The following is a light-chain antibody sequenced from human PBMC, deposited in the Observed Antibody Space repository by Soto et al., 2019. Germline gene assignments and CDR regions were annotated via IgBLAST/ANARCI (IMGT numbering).Light chain of an antibody. CDR2: DVS. CDR3: SSYTTSSTVI. Sequence: QSALTQPASVSGSPGQSITISCTGTNIDIGSYNSVSWYQQHPGKAPKLMIFDVSDRPSGVSSRFSGSKSGTTASLTISGLRTEDEADYSCSSYTTSSTVIFGAGTKLTVL. CDR1: NIDIGSYNS. V-gene: IGLV2-14*03. J-gene: IGLJ2*01.